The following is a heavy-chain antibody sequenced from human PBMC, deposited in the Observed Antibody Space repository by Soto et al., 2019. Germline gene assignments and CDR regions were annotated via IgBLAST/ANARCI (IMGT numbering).Heavy chain of an antibody. J-gene: IGHJ6*02. D-gene: IGHD2-2*01. Sequence: LGESLKISCKGSGYSFTSYWIGWVRQMPGKGLEWMGIIYPGDSDTRYSPSFQGQVTISADKSISTAYLQWSSLKASDTAMYYCARQRRYCSSTSCLVNYYGMDVWGQGTTVTVSS. CDR3: ARQRRYCSSTSCLVNYYGMDV. V-gene: IGHV5-51*01. CDR1: GYSFTSYW. CDR2: IYPGDSDT.